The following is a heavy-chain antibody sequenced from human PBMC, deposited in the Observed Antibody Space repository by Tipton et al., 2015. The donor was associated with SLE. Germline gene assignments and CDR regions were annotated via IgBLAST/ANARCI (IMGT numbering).Heavy chain of an antibody. D-gene: IGHD6-13*01. CDR1: GFTFSSYD. Sequence: SLRLSCAASGFTFSSYDMHWVRQATGKGLEWVSAIGTAGDTYYPGSVKGRFTISRENAKNSLYLQMNSLRAGDTAVYYCAKLPGGSSWHGFDYWGQGTLVTVSS. V-gene: IGHV3-13*01. CDR2: IGTAGDT. J-gene: IGHJ4*02. CDR3: AKLPGGSSWHGFDY.